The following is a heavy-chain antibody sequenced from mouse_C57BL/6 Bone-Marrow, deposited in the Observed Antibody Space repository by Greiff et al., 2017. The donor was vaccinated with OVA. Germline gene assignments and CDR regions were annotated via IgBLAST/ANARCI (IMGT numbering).Heavy chain of an antibody. V-gene: IGHV1-59*01. CDR2: IDPSDSYT. J-gene: IGHJ4*01. D-gene: IGHD2-4*01. CDR1: GFTFTSYW. Sequence: QVQLQQPGAELVRPGTSVKLSCKASGFTFTSYWMHWVKQRPGQGLEWIGVIDPSDSYTNYNQKFKGKATLTVDTSSSTAYMQLSSLTSEDSAVYYCARIYYDYDVDAMDYWGQGTSVTVSS. CDR3: ARIYYDYDVDAMDY.